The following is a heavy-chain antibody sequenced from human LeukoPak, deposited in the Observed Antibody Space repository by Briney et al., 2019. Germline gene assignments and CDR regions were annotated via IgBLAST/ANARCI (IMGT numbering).Heavy chain of an antibody. D-gene: IGHD4-17*01. V-gene: IGHV4-59*01. Sequence: SETLSLTRTVSGGSISSYYWSWIRQPPGKGLEWIGYVSYSGSTNCNPSLRSRVTISVDTSKNQFSLKLDSVTAADTAVYYCARGIESYGDYGYWGQGTLVTVSS. CDR1: GGSISSYY. CDR3: ARGIESYGDYGY. J-gene: IGHJ4*02. CDR2: VSYSGST.